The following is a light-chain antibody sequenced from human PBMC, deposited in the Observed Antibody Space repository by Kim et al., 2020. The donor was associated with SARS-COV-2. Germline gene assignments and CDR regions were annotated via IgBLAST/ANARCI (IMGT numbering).Light chain of an antibody. J-gene: IGKJ4*01. CDR1: QGITNS. V-gene: IGKV1-13*02. CDR2: DAI. Sequence: AIQLAQSPSSLSASVGDRVTITCRASQGITNSLAWYQQKPGRPPKLLIFDAINLESGVPSRFSGSGSGTDFTLTISSLQPEDVATYYCQQFNSFPLTFGGGTKVEI. CDR3: QQFNSFPLT.